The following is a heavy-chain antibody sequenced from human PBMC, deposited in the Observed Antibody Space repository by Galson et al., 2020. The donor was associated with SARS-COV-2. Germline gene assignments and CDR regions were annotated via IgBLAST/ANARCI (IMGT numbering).Heavy chain of an antibody. J-gene: IGHJ4*02. CDR2: IYYSGST. CDR1: DGSVSGYY. Sequence: SQTLSLTCTVSDGSVSGYYWSWIRQSPGKAPEWVGNIYYSGSTSYNPSLKSRVTMSIDTTKDKISLSLRSVTTTDTAVYYCARATGMGYTIGLHYDYWGQGTLVTVSS. CDR3: ARATGMGYTIGLHYDY. V-gene: IGHV4-59*02. D-gene: IGHD2-2*02.